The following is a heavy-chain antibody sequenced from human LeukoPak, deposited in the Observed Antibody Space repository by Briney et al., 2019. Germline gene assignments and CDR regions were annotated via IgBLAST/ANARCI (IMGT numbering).Heavy chain of an antibody. D-gene: IGHD4-23*01. CDR2: IITTGGST. V-gene: IGHV3-23*01. CDR3: ANDWTTEATPKGYYFES. CDR1: GFSFNNYA. J-gene: IGHJ4*02. Sequence: PSGSLTPTCAASGFSFNNYALSWVRQAPGKGLEWVSAIITTGGSTYYADSVKGRFTISRDNSKNTLSLQMDSLRVEDTAVYYCANDWTTEATPKGYYFESWGQGAMVTVSS.